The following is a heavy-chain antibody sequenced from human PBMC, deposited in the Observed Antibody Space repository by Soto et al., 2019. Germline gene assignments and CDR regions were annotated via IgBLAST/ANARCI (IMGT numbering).Heavy chain of an antibody. Sequence: ASVKVSCKASGGTFSSYAISWERQAPGQGLEWMGGIIPIFGTANYAQKFQGRVTITADESTSTAYMELSSLRSEDTAVYYCARRVSLYDILTGFNWFDPWGQGTLVTVS. J-gene: IGHJ5*02. V-gene: IGHV1-69*13. CDR1: GGTFSSYA. D-gene: IGHD3-9*01. CDR2: IIPIFGTA. CDR3: ARRVSLYDILTGFNWFDP.